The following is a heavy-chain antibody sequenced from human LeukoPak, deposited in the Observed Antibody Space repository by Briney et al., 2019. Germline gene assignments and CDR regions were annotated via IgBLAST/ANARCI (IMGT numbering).Heavy chain of an antibody. J-gene: IGHJ4*02. CDR3: ARDIVGATFDY. Sequence: GGSLRLSCAASGFTFSSYWMSWVRQAPGKGLEWVANIKQDESEKYYVDSVKGRFTISRDNAKNSLYLQMSSLRAEDTAVYYCARDIVGATFDYWGQGTLVTVSS. V-gene: IGHV3-7*01. D-gene: IGHD1-26*01. CDR1: GFTFSSYW. CDR2: IKQDESEK.